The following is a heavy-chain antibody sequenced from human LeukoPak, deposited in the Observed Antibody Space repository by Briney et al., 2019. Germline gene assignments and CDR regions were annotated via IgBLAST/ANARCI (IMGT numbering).Heavy chain of an antibody. V-gene: IGHV4-39*01. D-gene: IGHD3-3*01. CDR1: GGAISSSSYY. CDR2: TYYSGFT. CDR3: ARHPDFWSGSIGDY. J-gene: IGHJ4*02. Sequence: SETLSLTCSVSGGAISSSSYYWGWIRQPPGKGLEWIGCTYYSGFTYYKPSLKSRVTISLDTSNNQFSLKLSSVTAADTAVYYCARHPDFWSGSIGDYWGQGTLVTVSS.